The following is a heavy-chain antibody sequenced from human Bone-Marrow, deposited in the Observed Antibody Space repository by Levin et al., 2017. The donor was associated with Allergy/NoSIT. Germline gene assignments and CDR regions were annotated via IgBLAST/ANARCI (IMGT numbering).Heavy chain of an antibody. CDR3: TTVYGGTTGAFDI. J-gene: IGHJ3*02. CDR1: GLTFKYVW. D-gene: IGHD1-1*01. V-gene: IGHV3-15*01. CDR2: IKSKTDGETT. Sequence: KSGGSLRLSCVASGLTFKYVWMSWVRQVPGKGLEWVGRIKSKTDGETTDYAAPVKGRFTISRDDSENTVYLQMNSLKTEDTAVYYCTTVYGGTTGAFDIWGQGTMVTVSS.